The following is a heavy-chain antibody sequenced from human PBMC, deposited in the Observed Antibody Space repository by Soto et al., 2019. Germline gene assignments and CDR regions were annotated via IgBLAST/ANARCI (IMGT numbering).Heavy chain of an antibody. D-gene: IGHD1-1*01. V-gene: IGHV3-23*01. CDR1: GFTFSTYA. J-gene: IGHJ4*02. CDR3: AKDKGNWNIPFDF. Sequence: GSLRLSCAASGFTFSTYAMSWVRQAPGKGLEWVSYISGSGGGTYYADSVKGRFTISRDNSKNTLYLQMNSLRVEDTAVYYCAKDKGNWNIPFDFWGQGTLVTVSS. CDR2: ISGSGGGT.